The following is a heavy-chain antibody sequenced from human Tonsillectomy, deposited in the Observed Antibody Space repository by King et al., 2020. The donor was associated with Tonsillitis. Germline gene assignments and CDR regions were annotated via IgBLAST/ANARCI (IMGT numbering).Heavy chain of an antibody. CDR1: GGSISSYS. D-gene: IGHD5-18*01. Sequence: QLQESGPGLVKPSETLSLTCTVSGGSISSYSWSWIRQPPGKGLEWIGYFYYSGSTNYNPSLKSRVTISVDTSKNQFSLKLSSVTAAATAVYYCARGGEGYNYGLYYYYMDVWGKGTTVTVSS. J-gene: IGHJ6*03. CDR3: ARGGEGYNYGLYYYYMDV. V-gene: IGHV4-59*01. CDR2: FYYSGST.